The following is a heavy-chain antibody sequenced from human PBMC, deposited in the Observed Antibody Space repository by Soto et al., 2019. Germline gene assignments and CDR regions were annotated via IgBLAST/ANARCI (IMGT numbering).Heavy chain of an antibody. V-gene: IGHV1-69*13. Sequence: SVKVSCKASGGTFSSYAISWVRQAPGQGLEWMGGIIPIFGTANYAQKFQGRVTITADESTGTAYMELSSLRSEDTAVYYCARWTRTTNPGFDPWGQGTLVTVS. D-gene: IGHD1-1*01. CDR2: IIPIFGTA. CDR3: ARWTRTTNPGFDP. J-gene: IGHJ5*02. CDR1: GGTFSSYA.